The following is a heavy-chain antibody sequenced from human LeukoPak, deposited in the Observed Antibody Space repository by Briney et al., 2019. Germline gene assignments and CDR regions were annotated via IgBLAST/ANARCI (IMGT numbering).Heavy chain of an antibody. Sequence: PGGSLRLSCAASGFTFSSYWMIWVRQAPGKGLEWVANIKQDGSEEYYVDSVKGRFTISRDNAKNSLHLQMNSLRAEDTAVYYCARARWLVTGGDYWGQGTLVTVSS. D-gene: IGHD4-23*01. J-gene: IGHJ4*02. V-gene: IGHV3-7*01. CDR1: GFTFSSYW. CDR3: ARARWLVTGGDY. CDR2: IKQDGSEE.